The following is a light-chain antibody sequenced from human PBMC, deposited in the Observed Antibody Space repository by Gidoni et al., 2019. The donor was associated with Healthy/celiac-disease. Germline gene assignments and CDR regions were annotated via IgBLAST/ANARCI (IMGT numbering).Light chain of an antibody. CDR1: QGISSY. Sequence: DIQLTQSPSFLSASVGDRVTITCWASQGISSYLAWYQQKPGKAPKLLIYAASTLQSGVPSRFSGRGSGTEFTLTISSLQPEDFATYYCQQLNSYLWTFGQGTKVEIK. V-gene: IGKV1-9*01. CDR2: AAS. CDR3: QQLNSYLWT. J-gene: IGKJ1*01.